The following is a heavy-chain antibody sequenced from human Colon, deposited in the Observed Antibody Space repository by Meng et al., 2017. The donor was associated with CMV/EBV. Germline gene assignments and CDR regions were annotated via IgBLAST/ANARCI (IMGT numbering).Heavy chain of an antibody. V-gene: IGHV3-23*01. D-gene: IGHD4-17*01. CDR1: GFTFNSNA. Sequence: GESLKISCAASGFTFNSNAMTWVRQAPGKGLEWVSAISGSSGSTYYADSVKGRFTISRDNSKNTLYLQMNSLRAEDTAVYYCAKERDYGHYFDYWGQGTLVTVSS. J-gene: IGHJ4*02. CDR3: AKERDYGHYFDY. CDR2: ISGSSGST.